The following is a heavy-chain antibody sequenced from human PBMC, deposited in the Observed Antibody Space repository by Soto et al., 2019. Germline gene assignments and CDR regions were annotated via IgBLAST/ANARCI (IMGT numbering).Heavy chain of an antibody. D-gene: IGHD2-2*01. J-gene: IGHJ4*02. CDR1: GFTFSSYW. CDR2: INTDGSNT. Sequence: GGSLRLSCAASGFTFSSYWIHWVRQVPGKGLVWVSYINTDGSNTAYADSVKGRFTISRDNAKNTLYLQMNSLRAEDTAVYYCIRATSGWANFDYWGQGILVTVSS. CDR3: IRATSGWANFDY. V-gene: IGHV3-74*01.